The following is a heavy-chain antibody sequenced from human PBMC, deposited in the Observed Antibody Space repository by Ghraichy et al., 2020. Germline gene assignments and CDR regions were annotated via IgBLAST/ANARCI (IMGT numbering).Heavy chain of an antibody. D-gene: IGHD2-15*01. V-gene: IGHV4-59*01. CDR2: IFYSGST. J-gene: IGHJ4*02. CDR1: GGSISNFY. CDR3: ARSGYCSGGSCSLNFDY. Sequence: SETLSLTCTVSGGSISNFYWNWIRQPPGKGLEWIGYIFYSGSTNYNPSLKSRVTISVDTSKNQFSLKLSSVTAADTAVYYCARSGYCSGGSCSLNFDYWGQVSLVTVSS.